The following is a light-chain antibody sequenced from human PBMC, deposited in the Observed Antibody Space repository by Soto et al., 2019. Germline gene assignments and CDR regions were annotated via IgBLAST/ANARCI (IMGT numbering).Light chain of an antibody. V-gene: IGKV3-15*01. CDR3: QQYKNWPLT. CDR1: QSVGTN. CDR2: GAS. Sequence: EIVMTQSPATLSVSPGESATLSCRASQSVGTNLVWYQHRTGQAPRLLIYGASARGTGIPARFSGSGSGTEFTLTISSLQSEDFALYYCQQYKNWPLTFGGGTKVEIK. J-gene: IGKJ4*01.